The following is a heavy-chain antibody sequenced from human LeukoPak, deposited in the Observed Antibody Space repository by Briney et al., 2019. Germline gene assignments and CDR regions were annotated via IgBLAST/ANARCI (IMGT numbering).Heavy chain of an antibody. Sequence: GGSLRLSCAASGFTVSSNYMSWVRQAPGKGLEWVSVIYSSGSTYYADSVKGRFTISRDNAKNSLYLQMNSLRAEDTAVYYCARSGTTYYYDSGSRIWGQGTMVTVSS. D-gene: IGHD3-22*01. CDR2: IYSSGST. CDR1: GFTVSSNY. CDR3: ARSGTTYYYDSGSRI. V-gene: IGHV3-53*01. J-gene: IGHJ3*02.